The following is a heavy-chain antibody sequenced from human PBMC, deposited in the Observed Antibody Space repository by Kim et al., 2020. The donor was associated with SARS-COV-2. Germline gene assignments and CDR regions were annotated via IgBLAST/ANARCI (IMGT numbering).Heavy chain of an antibody. CDR1: GFTFSSYS. V-gene: IGHV3-30*09. D-gene: IGHD2-8*01. CDR2: ISYDGGNK. CDR3: ARDSPDTNSDDLDY. J-gene: IGHJ4*02. Sequence: GGSLRLSCAASGFTFSSYSMHWVRQAPGKGLEWVAVISYDGGNKYYADSVKGRFAVSRDNSKNTLYLQMNSLRTEDTAVYYCARDSPDTNSDDLDYWGQGTLVTVSS.